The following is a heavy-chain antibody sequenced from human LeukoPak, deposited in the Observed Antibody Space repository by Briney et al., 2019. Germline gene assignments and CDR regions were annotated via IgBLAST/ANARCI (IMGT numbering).Heavy chain of an antibody. CDR2: IYTSGST. V-gene: IGHV4-4*07. Sequence: SETLSLTCTVSGGSISSYYWSWIRQPAGKGLEWIGRIYTSGSTNYNPSLKRRFTILVDTSKNQFSLKLSSLTAADPAVYYCARVRPHYDILTGYYLPYPYYMDVWGKGTTVTVSS. CDR3: ARVRPHYDILTGYYLPYPYYMDV. J-gene: IGHJ6*03. D-gene: IGHD3-9*01. CDR1: GGSISSYY.